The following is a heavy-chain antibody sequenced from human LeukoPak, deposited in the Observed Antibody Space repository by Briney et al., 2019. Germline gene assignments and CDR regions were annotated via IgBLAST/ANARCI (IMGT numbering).Heavy chain of an antibody. D-gene: IGHD3-22*01. J-gene: IGHJ3*02. CDR3: ARGGYYDSSGSRDAFDI. Sequence: SETLSLTCTVSGGSISSGSYFWNWIRQPAGKGLEWIGRIYTSGSTDYNPSLKSRVTISLDTSKNQFPLKLSSVTAADTAVYYCARGGYYDSSGSRDAFDIWGQGTMVTVSS. V-gene: IGHV4-61*02. CDR2: IYTSGST. CDR1: GGSISSGSYF.